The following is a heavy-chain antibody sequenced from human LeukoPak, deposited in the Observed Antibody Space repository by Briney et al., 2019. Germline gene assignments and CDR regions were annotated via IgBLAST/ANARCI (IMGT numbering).Heavy chain of an antibody. J-gene: IGHJ4*02. Sequence: ASVKVSCKASGYTFTSYGISWVRQAPGQGLEGMGWISAYNGNTNYAHKLQGRVTMTTDTSTSTAYMELRSLRSDDTAVYYCARGAGYSSSWYPPGVDYWGQGTLVTVSS. CDR1: GYTFTSYG. V-gene: IGHV1-18*04. D-gene: IGHD6-13*01. CDR3: ARGAGYSSSWYPPGVDY. CDR2: ISAYNGNT.